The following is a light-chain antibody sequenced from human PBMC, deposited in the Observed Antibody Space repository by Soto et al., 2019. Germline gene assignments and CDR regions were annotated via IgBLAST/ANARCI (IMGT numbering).Light chain of an antibody. CDR3: QRYNTVPWT. Sequence: DIPMTQSPSSLSAFVGDRVNITCRASLAISNYLAWYQQKPGKAPNLLIYGASTLQSGVPSRFAGSGSGTEFSLTITSLQPEDVATYYCQRYNTVPWTFGQGTKLEIK. CDR2: GAS. CDR1: LAISNY. V-gene: IGKV1-27*01. J-gene: IGKJ1*01.